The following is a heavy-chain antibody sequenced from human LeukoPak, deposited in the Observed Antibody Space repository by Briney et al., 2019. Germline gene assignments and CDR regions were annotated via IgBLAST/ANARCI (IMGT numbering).Heavy chain of an antibody. Sequence: GASVKVSCKASGYTFTCYYMHWVGQAPGQGREWRGWINPNSGGTNYAQKFQGRVTMTIDTSISTAYMELRRLRSDDTAVYYCAREKGWVDYWGQGTLVTVS. CDR2: INPNSGGT. CDR1: GYTFTCYY. J-gene: IGHJ4*02. CDR3: AREKGWVDY. D-gene: IGHD1-26*01. V-gene: IGHV1-2*02.